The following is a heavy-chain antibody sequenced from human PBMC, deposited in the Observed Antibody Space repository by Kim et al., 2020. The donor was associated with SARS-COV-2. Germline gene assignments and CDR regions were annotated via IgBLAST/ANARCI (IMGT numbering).Heavy chain of an antibody. D-gene: IGHD6-6*01. CDR1: TFRSCS. Sequence: TFRSCSMPSFRQAPGKGLVWVSRINGDGTTTTYADSVKGRFTISRDNAKNTLFLQVNSLSADDTAVYYCTRGGGQLVAYGLDQWGQGTLAT. V-gene: IGHV3-74*01. J-gene: IGHJ4*02. CDR2: INGDGTTT. CDR3: TRGGGQLVAYGLDQ.